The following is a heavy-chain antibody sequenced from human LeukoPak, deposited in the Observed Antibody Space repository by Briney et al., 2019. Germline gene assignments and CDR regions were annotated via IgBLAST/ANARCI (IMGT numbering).Heavy chain of an antibody. J-gene: IGHJ4*02. CDR1: GFTFSSYG. Sequence: GGSLRLSCAASGFTFSSYGMHWVRQAPGEGLEWVAVISYDGSNKYYADSVKGRFTISRDNSKNTLYLQMNSLRAEDTAVYYCAKDHGRFGELFVFDYWGQGTLVTVSS. CDR2: ISYDGSNK. D-gene: IGHD3-10*01. CDR3: AKDHGRFGELFVFDY. V-gene: IGHV3-30*18.